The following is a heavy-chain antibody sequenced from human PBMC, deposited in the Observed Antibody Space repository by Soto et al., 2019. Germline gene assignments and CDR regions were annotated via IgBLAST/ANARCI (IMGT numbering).Heavy chain of an antibody. Sequence: EVHLVESGGGLVQPGGSLRLSCVASGFAFDAYWMHCVRQVPGEGPVWVSRIDYDGTTTTYADSVKGRFTISRDNAKNTLYLQMNSLRAEDTGVYYCTRGPRPSSAGTGAYWGQGTLVTVSS. V-gene: IGHV3-74*01. CDR2: IDYDGTTT. CDR1: GFAFDAYW. D-gene: IGHD6-13*01. J-gene: IGHJ4*02. CDR3: TRGPRPSSAGTGAY.